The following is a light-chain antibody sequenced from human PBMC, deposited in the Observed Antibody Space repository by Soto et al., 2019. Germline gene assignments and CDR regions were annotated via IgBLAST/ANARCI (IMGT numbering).Light chain of an antibody. Sequence: DIQVTQSPSSLSAYLGDRVTMTCRASQSISTYLNWYLQKPGKAPNLLIYTTSILESGVPSRFSGSGSGTDFTLTISSLQPEDFATYFCQQSYSRPRTFGQGTKVDI. CDR3: QQSYSRPRT. CDR1: QSISTY. J-gene: IGKJ1*01. V-gene: IGKV1-39*01. CDR2: TTS.